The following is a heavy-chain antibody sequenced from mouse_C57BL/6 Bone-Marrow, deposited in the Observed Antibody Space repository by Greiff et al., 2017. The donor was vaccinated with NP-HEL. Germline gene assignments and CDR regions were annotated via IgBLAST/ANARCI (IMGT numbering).Heavy chain of an antibody. V-gene: IGHV1-42*01. D-gene: IGHD1-1*01. CDR1: GYSFTGYY. J-gene: IGHJ3*01. Sequence: EVQLQQSGPELVKPGASVKISCKASGYSFTGYYMNWVKQSPEKSLEWIGEINPSTGGTTYNQKFKAKATLTVDKSSSTAYMQLKSLTSEDSAVYYCARRDYYGSSPFAYWGQGTLVTVSA. CDR2: INPSTGGT. CDR3: ARRDYYGSSPFAY.